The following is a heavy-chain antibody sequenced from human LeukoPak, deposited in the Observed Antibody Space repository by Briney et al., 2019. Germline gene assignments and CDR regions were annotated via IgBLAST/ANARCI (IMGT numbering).Heavy chain of an antibody. V-gene: IGHV4-4*07. D-gene: IGHD3-22*01. Sequence: PSETPSLTCTVSGGSISSYFWSWIRQPAGKGLEWIGRIYPSGSTNYSPSLKSRVTMSVDTSKNQFSLKLSSVTAADTAVYYCARAAAFYYDSSGYYTSPYYYGMDVWGQGTTVAVSS. CDR3: ARAAAFYYDSSGYYTSPYYYGMDV. CDR1: GGSISSYF. J-gene: IGHJ6*02. CDR2: IYPSGST.